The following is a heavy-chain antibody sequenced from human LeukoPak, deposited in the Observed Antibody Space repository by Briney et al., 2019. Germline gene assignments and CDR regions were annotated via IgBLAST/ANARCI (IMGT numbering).Heavy chain of an antibody. D-gene: IGHD1-1*01. V-gene: IGHV3-48*01. CDR2: IDSGSRIT. CDR1: GFTFGSYP. Sequence: GGSLRLSCAASGFTFGSYPMNWVRQAPGKGLEWVSYIDSGSRITYYADSVKGRFTISRDNAKGSLYLHMSSLRAEDTAVYYCARDSLNVQRKYYFDYWGQGTLVTVSS. J-gene: IGHJ4*02. CDR3: ARDSLNVQRKYYFDY.